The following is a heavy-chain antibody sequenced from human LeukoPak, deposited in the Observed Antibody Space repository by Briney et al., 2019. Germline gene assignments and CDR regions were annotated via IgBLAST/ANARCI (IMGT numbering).Heavy chain of an antibody. J-gene: IGHJ6*02. CDR2: IWYDGSNK. CDR1: GFTFSSYG. CDR3: ARDSLRWLRYYGMDV. V-gene: IGHV3-33*01. Sequence: GRSLRLSCAASGFTFSSYGMHWVRQAPGKWLEWVAVIWYDGSNKYYADSVKGRFTIPRDNSKNTVYLQMNSLRAEDTAVYYCARDSLRWLRYYGMDVWGQGTTVTVSS. D-gene: IGHD3-22*01.